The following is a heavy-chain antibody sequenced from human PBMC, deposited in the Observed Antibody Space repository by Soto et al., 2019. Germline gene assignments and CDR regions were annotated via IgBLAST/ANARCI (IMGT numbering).Heavy chain of an antibody. D-gene: IGHD1-26*01. Sequence: QVQLVQSGAEVKKPGSSVKVSCKASGGTFSSYSINWVRQAPGQGLEWMGEIIPIFGTANYAQKFQVRVTITADESTSTAYMELSSLRSEETALYYCARDGGRHSGGIDYWGQGPLVTVSS. CDR1: GGTFSSYS. CDR3: ARDGGRHSGGIDY. CDR2: IIPIFGTA. V-gene: IGHV1-69*01. J-gene: IGHJ4*02.